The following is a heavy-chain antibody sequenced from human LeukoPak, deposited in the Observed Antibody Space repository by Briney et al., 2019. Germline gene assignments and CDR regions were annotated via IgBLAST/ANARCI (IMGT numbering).Heavy chain of an antibody. CDR2: ISSSSSTI. J-gene: IGHJ4*02. CDR3: ARDRNTDFWSGYYTNYFDY. CDR1: GFTFSSYS. Sequence: PGGSLRLSCAASGFTFSSYSMLWVRQAPGKGLEWVSYISSSSSTIYYADSVKGRFTISRDNAKNSLYLQMNTLRAEDTAVYYCARDRNTDFWSGYYTNYFDYWGQGTLVTVSS. V-gene: IGHV3-48*01. D-gene: IGHD3-3*01.